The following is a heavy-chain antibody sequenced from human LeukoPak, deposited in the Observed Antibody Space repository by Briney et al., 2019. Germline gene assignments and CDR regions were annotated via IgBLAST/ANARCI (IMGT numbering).Heavy chain of an antibody. J-gene: IGHJ4*02. CDR2: IYSGGST. Sequence: PGGSLRLSCAASGFTFYDHTMHWVRQAPGKGLEWVSVIYSGGSTYYSDSVKGRFTISRDNSKNTLYLQMNSLRAEDTAVYYCARANYDILTGYSYYFDYWGQGTLVTVSS. D-gene: IGHD3-9*01. V-gene: IGHV3-53*01. CDR1: GFTFYDHT. CDR3: ARANYDILTGYSYYFDY.